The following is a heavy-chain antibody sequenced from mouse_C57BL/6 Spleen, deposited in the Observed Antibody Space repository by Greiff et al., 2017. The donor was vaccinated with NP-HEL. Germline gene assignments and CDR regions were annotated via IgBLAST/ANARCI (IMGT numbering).Heavy chain of an antibody. CDR1: GYAFSSYW. CDR2: IYPGDGDT. J-gene: IGHJ2*01. CDR3: ARKGLTGGNFDY. D-gene: IGHD4-1*01. Sequence: VQLQQSGAELVKPGASVKISCKASGYAFSSYWMNWVKQRPGKGLEWIGQIYPGDGDTNYNGKFKGKATLTADKSSSTAYMQLSSLTSEDSAVYFCARKGLTGGNFDYWGQGTTLTVSS. V-gene: IGHV1-80*01.